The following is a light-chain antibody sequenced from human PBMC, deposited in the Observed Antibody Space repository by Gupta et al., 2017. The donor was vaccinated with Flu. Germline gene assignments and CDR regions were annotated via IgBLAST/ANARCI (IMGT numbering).Light chain of an antibody. CDR3: QVWDSSTEV. V-gene: IGLV3-9*01. CDR1: NIENRN. J-gene: IGLJ2*01. Sequence: ARGQTARRTCGGKNIENRNVHGNQQKPGQAPVLVIYRDISRPAGIPERFSGSNSGNTATLTISGAQAGDEDDYYCQVWDSSTEVFGGGTKLTVL. CDR2: RDI.